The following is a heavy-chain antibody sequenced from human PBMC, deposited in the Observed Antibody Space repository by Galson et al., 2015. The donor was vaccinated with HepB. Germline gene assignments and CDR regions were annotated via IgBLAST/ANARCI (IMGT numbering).Heavy chain of an antibody. CDR2: IYYSGST. D-gene: IGHD6-19*01. Sequence: ETLSLTCTVSGGSISSSSYYWGWIRQPPGKGLEWIGSIYYSGSTYYNPSLKSRVTISVDTSKNQFSLKLSSVTAADTAVYYCASHSGYSSGSDAFDIWGQGTMVTVSS. CDR1: GGSISSSSYY. J-gene: IGHJ3*02. V-gene: IGHV4-39*01. CDR3: ASHSGYSSGSDAFDI.